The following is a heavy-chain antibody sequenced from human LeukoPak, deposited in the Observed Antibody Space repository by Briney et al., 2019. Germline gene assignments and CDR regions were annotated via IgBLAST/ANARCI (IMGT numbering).Heavy chain of an antibody. CDR3: AREVDRAFGY. D-gene: IGHD2-15*01. V-gene: IGHV3-7*01. CDR2: IKQDGSEK. J-gene: IGHJ4*02. CDR1: RFTFSSYW. Sequence: GGSLRLSCAASRFTFSSYWMSWVRRAPGKGLEWVANIKQDGSEKYYVDSVKGRFTISRDNAKNSLYLQMNSLRAEDTAVYYCAREVDRAFGYWGQGTLVTVSS.